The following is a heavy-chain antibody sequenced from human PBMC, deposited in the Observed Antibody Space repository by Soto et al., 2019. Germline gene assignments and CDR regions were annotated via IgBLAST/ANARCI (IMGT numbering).Heavy chain of an antibody. J-gene: IGHJ6*02. CDR2: IYYSGST. V-gene: IGHV4-59*01. Sequence: IGYIYYSGSTNYNPSLKSRVTISVDTSKNQFSLKLSSVTAADTAVYYCARDGRRAYSSSWYDYYYGMDVWGQGTTVTVSS. CDR3: ARDGRRAYSSSWYDYYYGMDV. D-gene: IGHD6-13*01.